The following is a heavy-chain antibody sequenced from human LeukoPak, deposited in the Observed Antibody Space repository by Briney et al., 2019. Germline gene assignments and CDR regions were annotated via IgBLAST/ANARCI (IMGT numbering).Heavy chain of an antibody. Sequence: GVSLRLSCAASGFTFSSYSVNWVRQAPGKGLEWVSYISSSSSTIYYADSVKGRFTISRDNARNSLYLQMNSLRAEDTAVYYCARDRYGGNPRTDAFDIWGQGTMVTVCS. CDR2: ISSSSSTI. J-gene: IGHJ3*02. D-gene: IGHD4-23*01. CDR3: ARDRYGGNPRTDAFDI. CDR1: GFTFSSYS. V-gene: IGHV3-48*01.